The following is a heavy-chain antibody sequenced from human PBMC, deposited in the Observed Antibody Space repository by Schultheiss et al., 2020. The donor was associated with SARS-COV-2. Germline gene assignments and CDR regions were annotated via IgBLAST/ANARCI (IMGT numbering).Heavy chain of an antibody. V-gene: IGHV4-34*01. D-gene: IGHD4/OR15-4a*01. CDR2: INDRGST. CDR1: GGSFRGYY. J-gene: IGHJ6*02. Sequence: SQTLSLTCAVYGGSFRGYYWSWIRQPPGKGLDWIGEINDRGSTNYNPSFKSRVTISVDTSKNQFSLKLSSVTAADTAVYYCAREARDYGYDYYYGMDVWGQGTTVTVSS. CDR3: AREARDYGYDYYYGMDV.